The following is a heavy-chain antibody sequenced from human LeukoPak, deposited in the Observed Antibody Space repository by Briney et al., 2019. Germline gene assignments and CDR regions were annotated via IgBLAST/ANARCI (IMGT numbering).Heavy chain of an antibody. Sequence: GRSLRLSCAASGFTFSSYAMSWVRQAPGKGLEWVSAISGSGGSTYYADSVKGRFTISRDNSKNTLYLQMNSLRAEDTAVYYCAKGGGYEPDPYFDYWGQGTLVTVSS. D-gene: IGHD1-26*01. CDR3: AKGGGYEPDPYFDY. CDR1: GFTFSSYA. V-gene: IGHV3-23*01. J-gene: IGHJ4*02. CDR2: ISGSGGST.